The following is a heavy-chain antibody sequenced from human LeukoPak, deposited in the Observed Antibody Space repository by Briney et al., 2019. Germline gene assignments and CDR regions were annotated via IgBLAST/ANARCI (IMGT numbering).Heavy chain of an antibody. D-gene: IGHD4-23*01. Sequence: PSETLSLTCAISGASIASGSYHWDWIRQPAGSRPEYIGRISAGGRTNYNPSLKSRLTTSMDTSKNHVSLRLSSVTAADTALYYCTRGGHDYGGSFDTWGQGILVTVSS. CDR2: ISAGGRT. CDR3: TRGGHDYGGSFDT. V-gene: IGHV4-61*02. J-gene: IGHJ5*02. CDR1: GASIASGSYH.